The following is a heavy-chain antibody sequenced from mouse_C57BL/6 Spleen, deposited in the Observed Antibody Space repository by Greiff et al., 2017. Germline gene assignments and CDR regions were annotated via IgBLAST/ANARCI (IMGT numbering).Heavy chain of an antibody. CDR3: ARQADGNYYAMDY. V-gene: IGHV5-12*01. D-gene: IGHD2-1*01. CDR1: GFTFSDYY. J-gene: IGHJ4*01. CDR2: ISNGGGST. Sequence: EVKLVESGGGLVQPGGSLKLSCAASGFTFSDYYMYWVRQTPEKRLEWVAYISNGGGSTYYPDTVKGRFTISRDNAKNTLYLQMSRLKSEDTAMXYCARQADGNYYAMDYWGQGTSVTVSS.